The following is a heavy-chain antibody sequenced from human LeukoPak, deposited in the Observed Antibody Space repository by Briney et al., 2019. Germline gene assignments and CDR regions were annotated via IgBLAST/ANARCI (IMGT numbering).Heavy chain of an antibody. J-gene: IGHJ4*02. D-gene: IGHD2-15*01. CDR2: FYYTGSD. CDR1: GCSITSYY. V-gene: IGHV4-59*01. CDR3: VRGYCSGRTCYHFDY. Sequence: SETLSLTCTVSGCSITSYYWNWIRQPPGKGREWIGYFYYTGSDTYNPSLKSRVTISADTSKNQFSLELSSVTAADTAVYFCVRGYCSGRTCYHFDYWGQGTLVTVSS.